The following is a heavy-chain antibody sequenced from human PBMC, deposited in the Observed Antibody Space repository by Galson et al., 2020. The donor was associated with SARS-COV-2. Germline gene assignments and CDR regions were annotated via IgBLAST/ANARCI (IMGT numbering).Heavy chain of an antibody. CDR3: ARVPREYYDFWSGYR. J-gene: IGHJ4*02. Sequence: ASVKVSCKASGYTFTSYDINWVRQATGQGLEWMGWMNPNSGNTGYAQKFQGRVTMTRNTSISTAYMELSSLRSEDTAVYYCARVPREYYDFWSGYRWGQGTLVTVSS. CDR2: MNPNSGNT. CDR1: GYTFTSYD. V-gene: IGHV1-8*01. D-gene: IGHD3-3*01.